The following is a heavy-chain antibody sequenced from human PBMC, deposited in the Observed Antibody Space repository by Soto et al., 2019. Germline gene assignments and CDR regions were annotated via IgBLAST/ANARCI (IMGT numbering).Heavy chain of an antibody. Sequence: ASVKVSCKASGYSFTSYYMYWVRQAPGQGLEWVGVINPGVGSTNYAQKFQGRVTMTRDTSTSTVYMELSSLTSEDTAMYYCARDQAGSSHWFGPWGRGTLVTVSS. CDR2: INPGVGST. J-gene: IGHJ5*02. V-gene: IGHV1-46*01. CDR1: GYSFTSYY. CDR3: ARDQAGSSHWFGP.